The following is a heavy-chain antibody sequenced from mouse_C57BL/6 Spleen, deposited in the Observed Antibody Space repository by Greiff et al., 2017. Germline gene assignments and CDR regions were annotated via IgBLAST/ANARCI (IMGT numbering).Heavy chain of an antibody. J-gene: IGHJ4*01. CDR3: ASDHLDYAMDY. V-gene: IGHV1-82*01. Sequence: QVQLQQSGPELVKPGASVKISCKASGYAFSSSWMNWVKQRPGKGLEWIGRIYPGDGDTNYNGKFKGKTTLTADKSSSTAYMQLSSLTSEDSAVYFCASDHLDYAMDYWGQGTSVTVSS. CDR2: IYPGDGDT. CDR1: GYAFSSSW.